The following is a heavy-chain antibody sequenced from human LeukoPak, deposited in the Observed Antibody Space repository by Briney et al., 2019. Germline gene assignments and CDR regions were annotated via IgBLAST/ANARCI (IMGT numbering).Heavy chain of an antibody. V-gene: IGHV3-9*01. CDR2: TSWNGGVI. D-gene: IGHD2-2*02. J-gene: IGHJ4*02. CDR1: GFTFHDYA. Sequence: GGSLRLSCAASGFTFHDYAMHWVRQGPEKGLEWVPGTSWNGGVIGYADSVMGRFTVSRDNAKNSLFLQMNSLRPEDTALYYCTKSDCSSTSCHTSDYWGQGTLVTVSS. CDR3: TKSDCSSTSCHTSDY.